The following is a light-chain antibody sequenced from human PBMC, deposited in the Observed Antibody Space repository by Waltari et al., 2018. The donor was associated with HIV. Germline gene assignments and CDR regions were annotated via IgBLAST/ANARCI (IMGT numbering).Light chain of an antibody. CDR2: RNY. J-gene: IGLJ3*02. CDR1: TSNIETEA. V-gene: IGLV1-47*01. CDR3: VSYDSRLDERL. Sequence: QSVLTQPPSVSGTPGQTVTISCSGSTSNIETEAFYWYKQLPGTAPKLIIYRNYKRPSGVSDRFSCSKSGASASLVISGLRSEDEAHYYCVSYDSRLDERLFGGGTKLTVL.